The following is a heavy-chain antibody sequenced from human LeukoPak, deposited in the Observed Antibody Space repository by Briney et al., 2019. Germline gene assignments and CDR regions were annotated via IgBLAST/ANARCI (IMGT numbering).Heavy chain of an antibody. D-gene: IGHD2-15*01. CDR3: AREVGYCSGGSCYSYFDY. J-gene: IGHJ4*02. V-gene: IGHV4-59*11. Sequence: SETLSLTCTVSGGSISGQYWSLIRQPPGKGLEWIGYIYYTGITKYNPSLKSRVTISVDTSKNQFSLKLSSVTAADTAVYYCAREVGYCSGGSCYSYFDYWGQGTLVTVSS. CDR1: GGSISGQY. CDR2: IYYTGIT.